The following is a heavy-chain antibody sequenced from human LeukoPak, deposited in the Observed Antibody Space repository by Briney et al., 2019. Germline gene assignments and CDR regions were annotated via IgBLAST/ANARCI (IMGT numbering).Heavy chain of an antibody. D-gene: IGHD2-8*01. J-gene: IGHJ4*02. V-gene: IGHV3-48*04. CDR3: ATGLGQNGDFDY. CDR1: GFTFSDYS. CDR2: ISISGSTI. Sequence: GGSLRLSCAASGFTFSDYSMNWVRQAPGKGLEWVSYISISGSTIYYADSVKGRFTISRDNAKNSLYLQMNSLRAEDTAVYYCATGLGQNGDFDYWGQGTLVTVSS.